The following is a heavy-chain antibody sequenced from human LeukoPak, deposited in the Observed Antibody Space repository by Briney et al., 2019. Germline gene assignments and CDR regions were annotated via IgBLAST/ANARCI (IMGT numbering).Heavy chain of an antibody. Sequence: GGSPRLSCAASGFTFSSYSMNWVRQAPGKGLEWVSYISSSGSTIYYADSVKGRFTISRDNAKNSLYLQMNSLRAEDTAVYYCARDGATVTSIFDYWGQGTLVTVSS. CDR3: ARDGATVTSIFDY. D-gene: IGHD4-17*01. V-gene: IGHV3-48*04. CDR2: ISSSGSTI. CDR1: GFTFSSYS. J-gene: IGHJ4*02.